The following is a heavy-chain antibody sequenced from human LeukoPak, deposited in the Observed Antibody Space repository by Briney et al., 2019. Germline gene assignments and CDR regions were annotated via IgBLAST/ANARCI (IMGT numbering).Heavy chain of an antibody. CDR3: ARDPGLYYYGSGLDY. D-gene: IGHD3-10*01. CDR1: GYSISSGYY. V-gene: IGHV4-38-2*02. CDR2: IYHSGST. Sequence: SETLSLTCTVSGYSISSGYYWGWIRQPPGKGLEWIGSIYHSGSTYYNPSLKSRVTISVDTSKNQFSLKLSSVTAADTAVYYCARDPGLYYYGSGLDYWGQGTLVTVSS. J-gene: IGHJ4*02.